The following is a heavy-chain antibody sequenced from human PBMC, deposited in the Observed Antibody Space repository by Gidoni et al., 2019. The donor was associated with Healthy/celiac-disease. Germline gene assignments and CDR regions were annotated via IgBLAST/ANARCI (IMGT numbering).Heavy chain of an antibody. D-gene: IGHD3-22*01. CDR2: IIPILGIA. CDR3: ARDRRDSSGYYYIHY. CDR1: GGTFSSYT. J-gene: IGHJ4*02. Sequence: QVQLVQSGAEVKKPGSSVKVSCKASGGTFSSYTISWVRQAPGQGLEWMGRIIPILGIANYAQKFQGRVTITADKSTSTAYMELSSLRSEDTAVYYCARDRRDSSGYYYIHYWGQGTLVTVSS. V-gene: IGHV1-69*08.